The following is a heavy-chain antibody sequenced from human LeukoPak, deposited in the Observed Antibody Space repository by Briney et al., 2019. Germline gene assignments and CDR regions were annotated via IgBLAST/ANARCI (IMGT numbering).Heavy chain of an antibody. CDR1: GFTLRNYS. D-gene: IGHD3-22*01. V-gene: IGHV3-21*06. J-gene: IGHJ2*01. CDR2: ISSSSSYI. CDR3: ARDLYYDGSGGDL. Sequence: PGGSLRLSCAAPGFTLRNYSMNWVRQAPGKGLEWVSSISSSSSYIYYADSMKGRFTISRDNAKNSLYLQMNSLRAEDTAVYYCARDLYYDGSGGDLWGRGTLVTVSS.